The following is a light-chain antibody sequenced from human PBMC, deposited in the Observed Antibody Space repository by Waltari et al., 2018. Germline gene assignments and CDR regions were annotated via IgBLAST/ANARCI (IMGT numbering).Light chain of an antibody. V-gene: IGKV4-1*01. J-gene: IGKJ1*01. CDR3: QQYYSIPWT. Sequence: DIVMTQSPDSLAVSLGGGATIHCKSSQNLLYTSNNKNSLAWYQQKPGQPPKLLIYWASTRQSGVPDRFGGSGSGTDFTLTISSLQAEDVALYYCQQYYSIPWTFGQGTKVEIK. CDR2: WAS. CDR1: QNLLYTSNNKNS.